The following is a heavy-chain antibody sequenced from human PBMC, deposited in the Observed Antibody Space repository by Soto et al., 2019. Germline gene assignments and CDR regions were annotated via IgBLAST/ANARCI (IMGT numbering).Heavy chain of an antibody. CDR3: ARIEGGFSYYDSRAALDI. J-gene: IGHJ3*02. CDR2: IYYSGST. V-gene: IGHV4-39*01. Sequence: QLQLQESGPGLVKPSETLSLTCSVSGGSISSSSYFWGWIRLPPGKGLEWIGRIYYSGSTYYSPSLKSRVTISVDTSNNQFARRPGSVTAADTAVYYCARIEGGFSYYDSRAALDIWGQGTMVTVSS. CDR1: GGSISSSSYF. D-gene: IGHD3-22*01.